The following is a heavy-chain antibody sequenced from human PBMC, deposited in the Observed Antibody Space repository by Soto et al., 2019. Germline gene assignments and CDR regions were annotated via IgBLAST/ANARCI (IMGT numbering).Heavy chain of an antibody. Sequence: EVQLVESGGGLVQPGGSLRLSCAASGFTFSSYSMNWVRQAPGKGLEWVSYISSSSRTIYYADSVKGRFTISRDNAKNSLYLQMNSLRDEDTAVYYCASGYDSSGYSYYGMDVWGQGTTVTVSS. CDR3: ASGYDSSGYSYYGMDV. CDR1: GFTFSSYS. J-gene: IGHJ6*02. CDR2: ISSSSRTI. V-gene: IGHV3-48*02. D-gene: IGHD3-22*01.